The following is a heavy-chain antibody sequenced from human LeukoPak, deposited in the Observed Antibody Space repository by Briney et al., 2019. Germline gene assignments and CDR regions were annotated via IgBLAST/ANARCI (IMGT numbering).Heavy chain of an antibody. CDR1: GGSISSYY. V-gene: IGHV4-59*12. CDR2: IYYSGTT. CDR3: ARGVSRGYDSSGYRWN. D-gene: IGHD3-22*01. J-gene: IGHJ4*02. Sequence: SETLSLTCTVSGGSISSYYWTWIRQPPGKGLEWIGYIYYSGTTYYNPSLKSRVTISVDTSKNQFSLKLSSVTAADTAVYYCARGVSRGYDSSGYRWNWGQGTLVTVSS.